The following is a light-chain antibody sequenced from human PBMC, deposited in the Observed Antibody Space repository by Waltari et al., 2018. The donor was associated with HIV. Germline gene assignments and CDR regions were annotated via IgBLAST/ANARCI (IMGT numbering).Light chain of an antibody. CDR1: TSNIETEA. Sequence: QSVLTQPPSVSGTPGQTVTISCSGSTSNIETEALYWYQQLPGTAPKLLIYRNYKPPSGVSDRFSFSKSGASASLVISGLRSEDEAHYYCVSYDSRLDERLFGGGTKLTVL. CDR3: VSYDSRLDERL. V-gene: IGLV1-47*01. J-gene: IGLJ3*02. CDR2: RNY.